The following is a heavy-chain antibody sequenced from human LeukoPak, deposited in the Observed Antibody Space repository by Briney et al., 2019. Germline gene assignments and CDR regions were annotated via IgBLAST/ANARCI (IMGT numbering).Heavy chain of an antibody. V-gene: IGHV3-30*03. D-gene: IGHD3-16*02. Sequence: PGGSLRLSCAASGFTFSSYWMSWVRQAPGKGLEWVAVISYDGSNKYYAGSVKGRFTISRDNSKNTLYLEMNSLRAEDTAVYFCARDTGVMTPLSHWGQGTLVTVSS. CDR2: ISYDGSNK. CDR1: GFTFSSYW. CDR3: ARDTGVMTPLSH. J-gene: IGHJ4*02.